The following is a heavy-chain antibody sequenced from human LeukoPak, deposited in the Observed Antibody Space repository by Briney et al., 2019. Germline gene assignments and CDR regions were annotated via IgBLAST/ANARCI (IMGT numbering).Heavy chain of an antibody. CDR3: AGRGDGNLYYFDH. J-gene: IGHJ4*02. Sequence: PGGSLRLSCAASGFTFSSYAMSWVRQAPGKGLEWVANIKQDGGEKYYVDSVKGRFTTSRDNAKNSLYLQMNSLRPEDTAVYYCAGRGDGNLYYFDHWGQGTLVTASS. D-gene: IGHD5-24*01. CDR2: IKQDGGEK. V-gene: IGHV3-7*04. CDR1: GFTFSSYA.